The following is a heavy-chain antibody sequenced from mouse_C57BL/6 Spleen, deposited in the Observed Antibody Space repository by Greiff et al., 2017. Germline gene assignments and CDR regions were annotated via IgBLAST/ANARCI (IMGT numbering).Heavy chain of an antibody. CDR1: GYTFTSYW. Sequence: QVQLKQPGAELVKPGASVKMSCKASGYTFTSYWITWVKQRPGQGLEWIGDIYPGSGSTNYNEKFKSKATLTVDTSSSTAYMQLSSLTSEDSAVYYCARSIYDGYYNNYWGQGTTLTVSS. CDR2: IYPGSGST. CDR3: ARSIYDGYYNNY. J-gene: IGHJ2*01. D-gene: IGHD2-3*01. V-gene: IGHV1-55*01.